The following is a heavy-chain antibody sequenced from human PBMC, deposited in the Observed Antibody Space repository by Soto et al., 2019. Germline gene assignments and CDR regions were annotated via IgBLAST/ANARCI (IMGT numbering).Heavy chain of an antibody. CDR1: GGSISSYY. CDR3: ARSYSSGYPTPDY. D-gene: IGHD3-22*01. Sequence: PSETLSLTCTVSGGSISSYYWSWIRQPPGKGLEWIGYIYYSGSTNYNPSLKSRVTISVDTSKNQFSLKLSSVTAADTAVYYCARSYSSGYPTPDYWGQGTLVTVSS. J-gene: IGHJ4*02. V-gene: IGHV4-59*08. CDR2: IYYSGST.